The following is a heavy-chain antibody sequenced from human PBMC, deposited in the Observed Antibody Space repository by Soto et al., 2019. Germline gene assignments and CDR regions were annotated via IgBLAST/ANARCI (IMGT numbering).Heavy chain of an antibody. CDR1: GGSIGTYY. J-gene: IGHJ3*02. D-gene: IGHD1-26*01. V-gene: IGHV4-59*01. Sequence: PSETLSLTCTVSGGSIGTYYWDWVRPPQGKRLEWIGCIDYSGRTSYNPSLKSRLTISIDTSKNQFSLNVNSVAAADTAVYYCARVRRSSGRMDAADIWGQGTMVTVSS. CDR3: ARVRRSSGRMDAADI. CDR2: IDYSGRT.